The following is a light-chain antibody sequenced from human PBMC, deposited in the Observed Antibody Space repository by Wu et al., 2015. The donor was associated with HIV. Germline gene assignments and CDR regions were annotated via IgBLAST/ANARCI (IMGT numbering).Light chain of an antibody. V-gene: IGKV1-5*03. Sequence: DIQMTQSPPTLSASVGDRVTITCRASQSISTWVAWFQQKPRKAPKLLIYKASSLQSGVPSRFSGSGSGTEFTLTISSLQPDDFATYYCQQYNSYSWTFGQGTKVEIK. J-gene: IGKJ1*01. CDR2: KAS. CDR1: QSISTW. CDR3: QQYNSYSWT.